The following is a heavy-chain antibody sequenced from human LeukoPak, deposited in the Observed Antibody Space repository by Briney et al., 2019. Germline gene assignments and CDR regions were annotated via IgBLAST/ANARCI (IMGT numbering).Heavy chain of an antibody. CDR1: GYTLTELS. CDR3: ATHRHYCSSTSCYLDY. Sequence: ASGKVSCKVSGYTLTELSMHWVPQAPGKVPEGMGGFQPEEGETIYAQKFQGRVTMTGDTSTDTAYMELNRLRSEHTAVYYCATHRHYCSSTSCYLDYWGQGTLVTVSS. CDR2: FQPEEGET. J-gene: IGHJ4*02. D-gene: IGHD2-2*01. V-gene: IGHV1-24*01.